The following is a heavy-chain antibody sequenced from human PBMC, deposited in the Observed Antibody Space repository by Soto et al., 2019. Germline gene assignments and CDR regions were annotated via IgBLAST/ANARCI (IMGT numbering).Heavy chain of an antibody. CDR3: ARDLAPSTRHDYGDYSHLPQDYYYYGMDV. CDR1: GFTFSSYS. D-gene: IGHD4-17*01. V-gene: IGHV3-21*01. Sequence: GGSLRLSCAASGFTFSSYSMNWVRQAPGKGLEWVSSISSSSSYIYYADSVKGRFTISRDNAKNSLYLQMNSLRAEDTAVYYCARDLAPSTRHDYGDYSHLPQDYYYYGMDVWGQGTTVTVSS. J-gene: IGHJ6*02. CDR2: ISSSSSYI.